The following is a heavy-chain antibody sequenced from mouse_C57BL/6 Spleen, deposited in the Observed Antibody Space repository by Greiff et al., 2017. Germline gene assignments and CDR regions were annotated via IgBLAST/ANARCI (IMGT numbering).Heavy chain of an antibody. D-gene: IGHD4-1*01. J-gene: IGHJ1*03. CDR3: ARKGLGRFRYFDV. CDR2: INPNNGGT. CDR1: GYTFTDYY. V-gene: IGHV1-26*01. Sequence: EVQLQQSGPELVKPGASVKISCKASGYTFTDYYMNWVKQSHGKSLEWIGDINPNNGGTSYNQKFKGKATLTVDKSSSTAYMELRSLTSEDSAVYYCARKGLGRFRYFDVWGTGATVTVSS.